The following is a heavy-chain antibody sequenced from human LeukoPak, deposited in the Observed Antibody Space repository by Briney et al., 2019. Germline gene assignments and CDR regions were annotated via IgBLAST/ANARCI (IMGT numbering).Heavy chain of an antibody. Sequence: PGGSLRLSCAASGFTFSSYSMNWVRQAPGKGLEWVSAISGSGGSTYYADSVKGRFTISRDNSKNTLYLQMNSLRAEDTAVYYCAKDRETYCSSTSCYWDWFDPWGQGTLVTVSS. V-gene: IGHV3-23*01. CDR1: GFTFSSYS. D-gene: IGHD2-2*01. CDR3: AKDRETYCSSTSCYWDWFDP. CDR2: ISGSGGST. J-gene: IGHJ5*02.